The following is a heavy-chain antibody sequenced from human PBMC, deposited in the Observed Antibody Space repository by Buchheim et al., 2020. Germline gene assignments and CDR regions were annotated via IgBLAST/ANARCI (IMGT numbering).Heavy chain of an antibody. Sequence: QLQLQESGPGLVKPSETLSLTCTVSGGSISSSSYYWGWIRQPPGKGLEWVAVISFDGKTQYYTDSVKGRFTISRDNSKNALYLQMSSLRAEDTAVYYCASPAGYAYGDSSLDYWGQGTL. V-gene: IGHV4-39*01. J-gene: IGHJ4*02. CDR1: GGSISSSSYY. CDR2: ISFDGKTQ. CDR3: ASPAGYAYGDSSLDY. D-gene: IGHD4-17*01.